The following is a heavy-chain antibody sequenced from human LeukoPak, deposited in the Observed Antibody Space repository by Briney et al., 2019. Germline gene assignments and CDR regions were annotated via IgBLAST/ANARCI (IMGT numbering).Heavy chain of an antibody. CDR3: IVFGDSNH. D-gene: IGHD4-17*01. CDR1: GLTGSHNY. Sequence: GGSLRLSCAASGLTGSHNYVSWVRQAAGKGLEWVSAIHTSGDTCYADSVKGRFTISRDTSKNTLYLQINSLSVEDTAVYYCIVFGDSNHWGQGTLVTVSS. V-gene: IGHV3-53*01. J-gene: IGHJ5*02. CDR2: IHTSGDT.